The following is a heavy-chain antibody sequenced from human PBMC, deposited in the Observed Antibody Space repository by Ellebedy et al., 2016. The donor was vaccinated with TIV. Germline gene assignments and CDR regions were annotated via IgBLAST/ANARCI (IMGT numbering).Heavy chain of an antibody. J-gene: IGHJ3*02. D-gene: IGHD2-15*01. V-gene: IGHV3-30*04. Sequence: PGGSLRLSCAASGFTFSSYAMHWVRQAPGKGLEWVAAISYDGSNRYYADSVKGRFPISRDNSKNTLYLDMDSLRREDTAVYYCVREGRAARDAFDIWGQGTMVTVSS. CDR1: GFTFSSYA. CDR2: ISYDGSNR. CDR3: VREGRAARDAFDI.